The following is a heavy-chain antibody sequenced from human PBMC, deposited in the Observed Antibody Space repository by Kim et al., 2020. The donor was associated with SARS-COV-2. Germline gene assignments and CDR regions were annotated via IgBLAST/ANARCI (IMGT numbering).Heavy chain of an antibody. J-gene: IGHJ4*02. D-gene: IGHD6-6*01. CDR3: ARRFGLSIAGRYFDY. Sequence: PSLKSRATISVDTSKNQFSLKLSSVTAADTAVYYCARRFGLSIAGRYFDYWGQGTLVTVSS. V-gene: IGHV4-39*01.